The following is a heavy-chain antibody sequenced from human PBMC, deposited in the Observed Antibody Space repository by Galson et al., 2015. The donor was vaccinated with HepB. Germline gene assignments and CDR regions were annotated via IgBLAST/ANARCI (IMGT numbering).Heavy chain of an antibody. J-gene: IGHJ6*02. V-gene: IGHV3-30-3*01. CDR2: ISYDGSNK. CDR1: AFTFKTYA. CDR3: ARIRISDDDPWSGYSPYYCGLDV. D-gene: IGHD3-3*01. Sequence: SLRLSCAASAFTFKTYAEHWVRQAPGKGLEWVAVISYDGSNKYYAESVEGRFTISRDNAKNSLFLQMNSLRAEDTAVYHCARIRISDDDPWSGYSPYYCGLDVWGQGTTVTVSS.